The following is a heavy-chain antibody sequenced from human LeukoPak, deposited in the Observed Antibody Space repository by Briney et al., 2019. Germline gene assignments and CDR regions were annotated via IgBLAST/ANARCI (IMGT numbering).Heavy chain of an antibody. CDR2: INHSGST. V-gene: IGHV4-34*01. CDR1: GGSFNGYY. Sequence: SETPSLTCAVYGGSFNGYYWSWIRQPPGKGLEWIGEINHSGSTNYNPSLKSRVTISVDTSKNQFSLKLSSVTAADTAVYYCARGPGYYGSGSYNWFDPWGQGTLVTVSS. CDR3: ARGPGYYGSGSYNWFDP. D-gene: IGHD3-10*01. J-gene: IGHJ5*02.